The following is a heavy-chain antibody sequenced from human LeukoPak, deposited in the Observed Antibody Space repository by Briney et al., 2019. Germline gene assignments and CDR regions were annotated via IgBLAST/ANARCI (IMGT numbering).Heavy chain of an antibody. D-gene: IGHD3-22*01. CDR1: GFTFSRYS. Sequence: PGGSLRLSCAASGFTFSRYSMNWVRQAPGKGPEWVSYISSSSSTIYYADSVKGRFTISRDNAKNSLYLQMNSLGDEDTAVYYCATYYYESSGYYSWGQGTLVTVSS. CDR3: ATYYYESSGYYS. J-gene: IGHJ4*02. V-gene: IGHV3-48*02. CDR2: ISSSSSTI.